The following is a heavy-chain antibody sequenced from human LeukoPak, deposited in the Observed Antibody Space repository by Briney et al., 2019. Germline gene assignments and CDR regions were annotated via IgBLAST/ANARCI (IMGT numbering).Heavy chain of an antibody. Sequence: PSETLSLTCAVYGGSFSGYYWSWIRQPPGKGLEWIGEINHSGSTNYNPSLKSRVTISVDTSENQFSLKLSSVTAADTAVYYCARTMYYYDSSGYYEWGQGTLVTVSS. CDR1: GGSFSGYY. D-gene: IGHD3-22*01. CDR3: ARTMYYYDSSGYYE. CDR2: INHSGST. V-gene: IGHV4-34*01. J-gene: IGHJ4*02.